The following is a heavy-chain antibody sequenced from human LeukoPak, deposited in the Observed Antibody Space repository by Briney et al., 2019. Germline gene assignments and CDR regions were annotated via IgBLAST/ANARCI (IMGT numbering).Heavy chain of an antibody. Sequence: GGSLRLSCAASGFTFSSYWMSWVRQAPGKGLEWVAKIKQDGSEKYYVDSVKGRFTISRDNAKNSLYLQKNSLRAEDTAVYYCMTTVTTLLFKDAFDIWGQGTMVTVSS. CDR3: MTTVTTLLFKDAFDI. J-gene: IGHJ3*02. CDR2: IKQDGSEK. V-gene: IGHV3-7*01. D-gene: IGHD4-17*01. CDR1: GFTFSSYW.